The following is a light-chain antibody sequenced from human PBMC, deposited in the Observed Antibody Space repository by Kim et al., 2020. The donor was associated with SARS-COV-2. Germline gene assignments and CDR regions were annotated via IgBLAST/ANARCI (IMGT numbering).Light chain of an antibody. CDR1: QYIDNW. V-gene: IGKV3-11*01. Sequence: EIVLTQSPVTLSLSPGQRATLSCRASQYIDNWLAWYQQKPGQVPRLVIYDASNRATGIPARFSGSGSGTDFTLTISSLEAEDFAVYYCQHRRTWPLTFGQGTKLEI. CDR2: DAS. CDR3: QHRRTWPLT. J-gene: IGKJ2*01.